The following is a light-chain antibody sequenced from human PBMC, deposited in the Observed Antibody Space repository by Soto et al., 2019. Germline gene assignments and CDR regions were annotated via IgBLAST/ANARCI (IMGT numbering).Light chain of an antibody. Sequence: ETVMTQSPATLSVSPGEGATLSCRASQSFISNLSWYQNKPCQAPRLLSYGASTRATGIPARFSGSGSGTEFTLTISSLQPEDFAVYYCQQNGNSGTFGRGTKVDIK. CDR3: QQNGNSGT. J-gene: IGKJ4*02. V-gene: IGKV3-15*01. CDR2: GAS. CDR1: QSFISN.